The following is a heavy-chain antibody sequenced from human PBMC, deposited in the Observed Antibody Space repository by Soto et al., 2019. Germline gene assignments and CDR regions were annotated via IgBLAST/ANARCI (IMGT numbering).Heavy chain of an antibody. CDR1: GSTFSSYV. D-gene: IGHD2-8*01. J-gene: IGHJ4*02. Sequence: EVQFLESGGGLLQPWGSLRLSCAASGSTFSSYVMNWVRQAPGEGLEWVSTVNGGGDGTYYADSVKGRFTISRNNSKNTLYLQMNSLRADDTAVYFCAKSAYCSNGKCSAFDYWGQGTLVTVSS. V-gene: IGHV3-23*01. CDR3: AKSAYCSNGKCSAFDY. CDR2: VNGGGDGT.